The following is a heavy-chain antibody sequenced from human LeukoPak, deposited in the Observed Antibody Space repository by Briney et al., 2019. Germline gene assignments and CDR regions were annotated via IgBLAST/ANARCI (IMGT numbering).Heavy chain of an antibody. J-gene: IGHJ6*03. Sequence: SETLSLTCAVYGGSFSGYYWSWIRQPPGKGLEWIGEINHSGSTNYNPSLKSRVTISVDTSKNQFSLKLSSVTAADTAVYYCARGCLVATPYYYMDVWGKGTTVTVSS. CDR3: ARGCLVATPYYYMDV. V-gene: IGHV4-34*01. D-gene: IGHD2-8*02. CDR2: INHSGST. CDR1: GGSFSGYY.